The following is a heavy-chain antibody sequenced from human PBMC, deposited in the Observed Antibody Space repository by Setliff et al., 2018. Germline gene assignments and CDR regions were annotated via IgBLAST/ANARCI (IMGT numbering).Heavy chain of an antibody. CDR3: AKAGFDY. V-gene: IGHV3-33*06. Sequence: PGGSLRLSCAASGFTFSSYGMHWVRQAPGKGLEWVAVIWYDGSSKYYADSVKGRFTISRDNSKNTLYLQMNSLRAEDTAVYYCAKAGFDYWGQGTLVTVSS. J-gene: IGHJ4*02. CDR2: IWYDGSSK. CDR1: GFTFSSYG.